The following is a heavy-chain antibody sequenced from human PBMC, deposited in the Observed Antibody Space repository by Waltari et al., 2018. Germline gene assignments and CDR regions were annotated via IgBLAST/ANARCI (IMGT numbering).Heavy chain of an antibody. Sequence: QVQLQESGPGLVKPSETLSLTCAVSGYSISSGYYWGWIRQPPGKGLEWIGSIYHSGSTYYNPSLKSRVTISVDTSKNQFPLKLSSVTAADTAVYYCARDGEDGYNYVNYWGQGTLVTVSS. CDR1: GYSISSGYY. J-gene: IGHJ4*02. CDR2: IYHSGST. D-gene: IGHD5-12*01. V-gene: IGHV4-38-2*02. CDR3: ARDGEDGYNYVNY.